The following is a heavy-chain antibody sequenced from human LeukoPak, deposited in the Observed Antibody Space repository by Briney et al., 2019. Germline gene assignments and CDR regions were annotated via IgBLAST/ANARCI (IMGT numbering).Heavy chain of an antibody. CDR3: ARHKAVAITYFDH. V-gene: IGHV3-49*04. J-gene: IGHJ4*02. CDR1: GFTFDDYA. Sequence: GGSLRLSCAASGFTFDDYAMSWVRQAPGKGLEWVGFIRSKTYGATTEYAASVKGRFTISRDDSKSIAYLQMNGLETEDTAFYYCARHKAVAITYFDHWGQGTLVTVSS. D-gene: IGHD6-19*01. CDR2: IRSKTYGATT.